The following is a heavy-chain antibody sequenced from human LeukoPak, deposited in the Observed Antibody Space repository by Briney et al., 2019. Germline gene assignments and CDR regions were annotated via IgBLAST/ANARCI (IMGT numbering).Heavy chain of an antibody. Sequence: GGSLRLSCAASGITLSSHSMHWVRQAPGKGLEWVSFIDSGSSSIHYAASVQGRFTISRDNAKNSLYLQMNSLRAEDTAVYYCAKPQSSGHTTDYWGQGTLVTVSS. CDR3: AKPQSSGHTTDY. D-gene: IGHD3-22*01. V-gene: IGHV3-48*01. J-gene: IGHJ4*02. CDR1: GITLSSHS. CDR2: IDSGSSSI.